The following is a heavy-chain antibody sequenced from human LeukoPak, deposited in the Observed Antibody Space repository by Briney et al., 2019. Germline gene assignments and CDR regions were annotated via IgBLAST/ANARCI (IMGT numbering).Heavy chain of an antibody. J-gene: IGHJ4*02. Sequence: PSETLSLTCAVYGGSFSGYYWSWIRQPPGKGLEWIGEINHSGSTNYNPSLKSRVTISVDTSKNQFSLKLSSVTAADTAVYYCASEYYGAEMSFDYWGQGTLVTVSS. D-gene: IGHD3-10*01. CDR1: GGSFSGYY. V-gene: IGHV4-34*01. CDR3: ASEYYGAEMSFDY. CDR2: INHSGST.